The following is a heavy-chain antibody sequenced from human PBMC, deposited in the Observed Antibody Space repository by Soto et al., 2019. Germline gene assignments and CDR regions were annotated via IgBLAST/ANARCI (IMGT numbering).Heavy chain of an antibody. CDR1: GFSLNSYS. J-gene: IGHJ6*02. Sequence: QVQLVESGGGVVQPGRSLTLSCAASGFSLNSYSMHWVRQAPGKGLEWVAVISYDGSNRFYGDSVKGRFTISRDNSKNTVYLQMDSPRTEDTAVYYCESDCISHTCYRQGGMDVWGQGTTVTVSS. V-gene: IGHV3-30-3*01. D-gene: IGHD2-2*02. CDR2: ISYDGSNR. CDR3: ESDCISHTCYRQGGMDV.